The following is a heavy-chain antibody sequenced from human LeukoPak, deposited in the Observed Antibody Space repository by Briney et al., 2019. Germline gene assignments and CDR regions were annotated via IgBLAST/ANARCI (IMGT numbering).Heavy chain of an antibody. CDR1: GGSISRYY. CDR3: ARASYYYVVDV. Sequence: SETLSLTCSVSGGSISRYYWTWIRQPPGKGLEWIGEIYYSGSTYYSPSLKSRVTISVDTSNNQFSLKLSSVTAADTAVYCCARASYYYVVDVWGQGTTVTVSS. J-gene: IGHJ6*02. V-gene: IGHV4-59*01. CDR2: IYYSGST.